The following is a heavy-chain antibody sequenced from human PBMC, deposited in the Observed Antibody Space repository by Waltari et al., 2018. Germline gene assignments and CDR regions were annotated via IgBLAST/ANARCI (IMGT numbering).Heavy chain of an antibody. J-gene: IGHJ6*02. Sequence: GVCVTWIRQSPGKALEWLARIDWDEDKYYSASLKTRLAISKDTSKNQVVLTMTNMAAADTATYYCARSSSDYFYVHGMDVWGQGTTVTVSS. CDR2: IDWDEDK. D-gene: IGHD3-22*01. CDR1: GVC. V-gene: IGHV2-70*11. CDR3: ARSSSDYFYVHGMDV.